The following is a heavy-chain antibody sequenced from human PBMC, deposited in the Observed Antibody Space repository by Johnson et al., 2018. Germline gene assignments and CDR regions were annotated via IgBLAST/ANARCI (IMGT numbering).Heavy chain of an antibody. D-gene: IGHD6-19*01. Sequence: QVQLGQSGGGVVQPGRSLRLSCAASGFAFNTYGIHWVRQAPGKGLEWVAVISYDGSNTYYADSVKGRFTISRDNSKNMLYLEMNSLRADDTAVYYCAKEMGWYLGYFYYYMDVWGKGTTVTVSS. J-gene: IGHJ6*03. V-gene: IGHV3-30*18. CDR1: GFAFNTYG. CDR2: ISYDGSNT. CDR3: AKEMGWYLGYFYYYMDV.